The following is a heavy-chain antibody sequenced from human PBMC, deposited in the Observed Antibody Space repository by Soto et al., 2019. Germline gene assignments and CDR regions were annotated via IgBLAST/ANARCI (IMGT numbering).Heavy chain of an antibody. J-gene: IGHJ5*02. D-gene: IGHD6-19*01. V-gene: IGHV3-21*01. CDR2: ISSSSSYI. CDR3: SGRSGYSSGWYGS. Sequence: EVQLVESGGGLVKPGGSLRLSCAASGFTFSSYSMNWVRQAPGKGLEGVSSISSSSSYIYYADSVKGRFTISRDNAKNSLYLQMNSLRAEDTAVYYCSGRSGYSSGWYGSWGQGTLVTVSS. CDR1: GFTFSSYS.